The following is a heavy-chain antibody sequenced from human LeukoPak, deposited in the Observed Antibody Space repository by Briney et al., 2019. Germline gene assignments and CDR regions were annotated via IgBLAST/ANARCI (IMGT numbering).Heavy chain of an antibody. V-gene: IGHV3-30*18. J-gene: IGHJ4*02. CDR2: ISYDGTKK. D-gene: IGHD3-10*01. CDR3: AKGLRWFGEFYVNFFDH. Sequence: GTSLRLSCAASGFTFSTYGMHWVRQAPGKGLEWVALISYDGTKKYFADSVKGRFTISRDNSENTLYLQMNSLRTEDTAVYYCAKGLRWFGEFYVNFFDHWGQGILVSVSP. CDR1: GFTFSTYG.